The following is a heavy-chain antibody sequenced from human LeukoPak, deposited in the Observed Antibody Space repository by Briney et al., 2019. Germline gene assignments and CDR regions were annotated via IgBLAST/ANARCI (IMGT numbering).Heavy chain of an antibody. D-gene: IGHD3-10*01. CDR3: AKDIYGSGSRYYYYGMDV. V-gene: IGHV3-23*01. CDR1: GFTFSSYD. J-gene: IGHJ6*02. Sequence: GGSLRLSCAASGFTFSSYDMSWVRQAPGKGLEWVSAVAASGGSTNYGDPVKGRFTISRDNSKNTLYLQMNSLRAEDTALYYCAKDIYGSGSRYYYYGMDVWGQGATVTVSS. CDR2: VAASGGST.